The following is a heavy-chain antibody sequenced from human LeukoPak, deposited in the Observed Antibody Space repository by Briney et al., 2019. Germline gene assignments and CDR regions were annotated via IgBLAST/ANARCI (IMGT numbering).Heavy chain of an antibody. Sequence: GGSLRLSCAASGFTFSDYYMSWIRQAPGKGLEWVSYISGGSHIYYADSVKGRFTISRDNAKNSLFLQMNSLRAEDTAVYYCARGFDCSSASCPCMDLWGQGTTVTVSS. V-gene: IGHV3-11*01. CDR3: ARGFDCSSASCPCMDL. CDR2: ISGGSHI. D-gene: IGHD2-2*01. J-gene: IGHJ6*02. CDR1: GFTFSDYY.